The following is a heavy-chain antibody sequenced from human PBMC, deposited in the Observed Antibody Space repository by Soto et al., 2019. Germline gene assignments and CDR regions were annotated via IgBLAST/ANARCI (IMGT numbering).Heavy chain of an antibody. D-gene: IGHD2-8*01. CDR1: GYTFTSYY. CDR3: ARPTYHGCINAVCYPLDY. V-gene: IGHV1-46*01. J-gene: IGHJ4*02. CDR2: INPSGGST. Sequence: QVQLVQSGAEVKKPGASVKISCKASGYTFTSYYMHWVRQAPGQGLEWMGIINPSGGSTNYAQKLQGRVAMTRDTSTSTVYMELNSLRSEDTAVYYCARPTYHGCINAVCYPLDYWGQETLVTVSS.